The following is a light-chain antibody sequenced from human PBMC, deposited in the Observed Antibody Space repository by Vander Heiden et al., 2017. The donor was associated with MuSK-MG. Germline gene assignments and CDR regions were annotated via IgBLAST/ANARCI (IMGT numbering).Light chain of an antibody. V-gene: IGLV2-8*01. CDR1: RSDVGSYND. CDR3: SSYAGMNIFDV. CDR2: GVT. J-gene: IGLJ3*02. Sequence: QSALTQPPSASGSPGQSVTISCTGTRSDVGSYNDVSWSKQHPGKAPKLMIYGVTTRPSGVPVRFSGSKSGNTASLTVSGLQAEDEAIYYCSSYAGMNIFDVFGGGTKLTVL.